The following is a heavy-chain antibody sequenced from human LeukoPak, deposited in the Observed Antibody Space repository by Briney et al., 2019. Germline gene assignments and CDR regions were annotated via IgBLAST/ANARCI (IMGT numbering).Heavy chain of an antibody. J-gene: IGHJ6*02. Sequence: GASVKVSCKASGGTFSSYAISWVRQAPGQGLEWMGIINPSGGSTSYAQKFQGRVTMTRDTSTSTVYMELSSLRSEDTAVYYCARDLRFLEWLLDRYYYYGMDVWGQGTTVTVSS. D-gene: IGHD3-3*01. CDR3: ARDLRFLEWLLDRYYYYGMDV. V-gene: IGHV1-46*01. CDR2: INPSGGST. CDR1: GGTFSSYA.